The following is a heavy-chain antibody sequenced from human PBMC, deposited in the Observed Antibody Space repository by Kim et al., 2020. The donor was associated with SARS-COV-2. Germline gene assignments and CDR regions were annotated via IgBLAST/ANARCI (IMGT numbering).Heavy chain of an antibody. D-gene: IGHD4-17*01. J-gene: IGHJ5*02. Sequence: SETMSLTCTVSGYSISDYYWSWVRQSPGKGLEWIVYINYRGRTNYNPSLKSRVTISVDTSSNQISLRLSSVTAADKAVYYCARHAVTTGYTGRFDPWGQGPLVTVSS. V-gene: IGHV4-59*08. CDR2: INYRGRT. CDR3: ARHAVTTGYTGRFDP. CDR1: GYSISDYY.